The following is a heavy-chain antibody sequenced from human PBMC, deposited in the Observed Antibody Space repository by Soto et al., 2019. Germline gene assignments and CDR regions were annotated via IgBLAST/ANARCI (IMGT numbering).Heavy chain of an antibody. CDR3: ARSRRHYDFWSGPEHDAFDI. CDR2: IYYSGST. CDR1: GGSISSSSYY. D-gene: IGHD3-3*01. V-gene: IGHV4-39*01. Sequence: SETLSLTCTVSGGSISSSSYYWGWIRQPPGKGLEWIGSIYYSGSTYYNPSLKSRVTISVDTSKNQFSLKLSSVTAADTAVYYCARSRRHYDFWSGPEHDAFDIWGQGTMVTVSS. J-gene: IGHJ3*02.